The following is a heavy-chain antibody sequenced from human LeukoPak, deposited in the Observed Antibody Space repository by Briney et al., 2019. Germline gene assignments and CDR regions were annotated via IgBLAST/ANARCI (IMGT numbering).Heavy chain of an antibody. D-gene: IGHD3-16*02. CDR2: ISAYNGNT. CDR3: ARXHRLYDYIWGSYRYIPSPRAPFDY. CDR1: GYTFTSYG. Sequence: GASVKVSCKASGYTFTSYGVSWVRQAPGQGLEWMGWISAYNGNTNYAQKLQGRVTMTTDTSTSTAYMELRSLRSDDTAVYYCARXHRLYDYIWGSYRYIPSPRAPFDYWGQGTLVTVSS. V-gene: IGHV1-18*01. J-gene: IGHJ4*02.